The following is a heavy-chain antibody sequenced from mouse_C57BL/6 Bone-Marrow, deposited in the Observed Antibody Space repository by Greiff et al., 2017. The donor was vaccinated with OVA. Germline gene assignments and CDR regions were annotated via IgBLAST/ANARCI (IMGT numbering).Heavy chain of an antibody. J-gene: IGHJ2*01. D-gene: IGHD2-5*01. CDR3: SGDSDVYYCAFYYSKIDY. CDR2: GQGLEWIG. Sequence: QVQLQQSGPELVRPWASVKISCQASYTFSRRVHIAIRDPNYWMQWVKQRPGQGLEWIGAIYPGNGDTSYNQTFKGKATWTAYKTTSTAYMQRSSLTSGDSDVYYCAFYYSKIDYWGQGTTLTVSS. CDR1: YTFS. V-gene: IGHV1-87*01.